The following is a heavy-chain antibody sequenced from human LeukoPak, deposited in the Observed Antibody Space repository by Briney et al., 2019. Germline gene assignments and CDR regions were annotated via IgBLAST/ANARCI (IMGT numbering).Heavy chain of an antibody. J-gene: IGHJ4*02. D-gene: IGHD3-10*01. CDR3: AKATSLIWFGELLPYFDY. V-gene: IGHV3-23*01. Sequence: PGRSLRLSCAASGFTFSSYAMSWVRQAPGKGLEWVSAISGSGGSTYYADSVKGRFTISRDNSKNTLYLQMNSLRAEDTAVYYCAKATSLIWFGELLPYFDYWGQGTLVTVSS. CDR1: GFTFSSYA. CDR2: ISGSGGST.